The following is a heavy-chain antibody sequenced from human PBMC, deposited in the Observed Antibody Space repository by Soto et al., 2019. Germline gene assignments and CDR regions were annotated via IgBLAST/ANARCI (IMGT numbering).Heavy chain of an antibody. CDR1: GYTFTSYG. Sequence: ASVKVSFKASGYTFTSYGISWVRQAPGQGLEWMGWISAYSGNTNYAQKLQGRVTMTTDTSASTAYMELRSLRSDDTAVYYCVKGYSSGWNYFDYWGQGTLVTVSS. D-gene: IGHD6-19*01. CDR2: ISAYSGNT. J-gene: IGHJ4*02. CDR3: VKGYSSGWNYFDY. V-gene: IGHV1-18*04.